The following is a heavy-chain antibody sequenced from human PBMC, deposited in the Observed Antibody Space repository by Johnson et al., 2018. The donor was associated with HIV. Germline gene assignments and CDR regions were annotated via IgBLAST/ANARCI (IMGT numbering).Heavy chain of an antibody. CDR1: GFTFSSHG. CDR3: AREWGVITFGGVIPRNAFDI. V-gene: IGHV3-30*03. Sequence: QVQLVESGGGVVQPGRSLRLSCAASGFTFSSHGMHWVRQAPGKGLEWVALISYDGSNKYYADSVKGRFTISRDHSKNTLHLQMNSLRAEDTAVYYCAREWGVITFGGVIPRNAFDIWGQGTMVTVSS. J-gene: IGHJ3*02. CDR2: ISYDGSNK. D-gene: IGHD3-16*02.